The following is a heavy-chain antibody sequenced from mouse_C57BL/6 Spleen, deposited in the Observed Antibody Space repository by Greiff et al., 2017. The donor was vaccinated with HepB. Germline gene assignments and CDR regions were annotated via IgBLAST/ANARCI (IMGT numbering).Heavy chain of an antibody. Sequence: QVQLKQSGAELARPGASVKMSCKASGYTFTSYTMHWVKQRPGQGLEWIGDINPSSGYTKYNQKFKDKATLTADKSSSTAYMQLSSLTSEDSAVYYCAREGDGGFAYWGQGTLVTVSS. CDR2: INPSSGYT. V-gene: IGHV1-4*01. J-gene: IGHJ3*01. CDR1: GYTFTSYT. CDR3: AREGDGGFAY. D-gene: IGHD2-3*01.